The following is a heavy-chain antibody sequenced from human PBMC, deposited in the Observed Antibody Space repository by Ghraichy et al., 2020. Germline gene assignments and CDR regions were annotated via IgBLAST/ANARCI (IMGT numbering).Heavy chain of an antibody. D-gene: IGHD1-14*01. J-gene: IGHJ1*01. CDR2: ITGSGTMT. V-gene: IGHV3-23*01. CDR1: GFTFHYFA. Sequence: GESLNISCSASGFTFHYFALTWVRQAPGEGLEWVSAITGSGTMTFYAESVKGLFTIYRDNTKNTLYLEMNILGAEDTAIYYCATMGTLTKHFPHWGRGTLVPV. CDR3: ATMGTLTKHFPH.